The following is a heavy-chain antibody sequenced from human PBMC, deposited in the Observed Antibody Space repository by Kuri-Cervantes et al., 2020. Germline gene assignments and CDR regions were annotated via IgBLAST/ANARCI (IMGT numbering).Heavy chain of an antibody. J-gene: IGHJ5*02. CDR3: AREQNTAYYGFPFDP. V-gene: IGHV1-2*02. CDR1: GYTFTSYD. Sequence: SVKVSCKASGYTFTSYDINWVRQATGQGLEWMGWMNPNSGGTNYAQKFQGRVTMTRDTSISTAYMELSRLRSDDTAVYYCAREQNTAYYGFPFDPWGQGTLVTVSS. D-gene: IGHD3-10*01. CDR2: MNPNSGGT.